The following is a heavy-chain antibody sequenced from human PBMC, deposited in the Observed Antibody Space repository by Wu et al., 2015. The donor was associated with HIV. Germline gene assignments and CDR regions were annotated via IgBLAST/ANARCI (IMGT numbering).Heavy chain of an antibody. V-gene: IGHV1-69*05. Sequence: QVHLVQSGAEVKKPGSSVKVSCKASGGTFDKYAVAWVRQAPGRGLEWMGGISPIFGMANYGQNFKNRVSITTDESTRTTYMELSSLKSEDTAVYFCARRGGSRIDSALDIWGQGTVGHRL. CDR1: GGTFDKYA. D-gene: IGHD3-16*01. CDR2: ISPIFGMA. CDR3: ARRGGSRIDSALDI. J-gene: IGHJ3*02.